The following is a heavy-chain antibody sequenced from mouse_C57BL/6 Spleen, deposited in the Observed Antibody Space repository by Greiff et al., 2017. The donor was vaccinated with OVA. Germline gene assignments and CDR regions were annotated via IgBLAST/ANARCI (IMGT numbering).Heavy chain of an antibody. CDR3: ARNRYAMGY. Sequence: VQLKESGAELVKPGASVKLSCTASGFNIKDYYMHWVKQRTEQGLEWIGRLDPEDGETKSAPQFQGKATITADTASNTSYLQLSSLTSEDTAVYYCARNRYAMGYWGQGTSVTVSS. J-gene: IGHJ4*01. CDR2: LDPEDGET. V-gene: IGHV14-2*01. CDR1: GFNIKDYY.